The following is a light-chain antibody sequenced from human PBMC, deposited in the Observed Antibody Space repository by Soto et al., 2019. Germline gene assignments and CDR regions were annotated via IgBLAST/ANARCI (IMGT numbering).Light chain of an antibody. CDR3: QQYNYWPPIT. V-gene: IGKV3-15*01. CDR1: QSVSSY. Sequence: EIVLTQSPATLSLSPGERATLSFRASQSVSSYLAWYQQKPGQAPRLLIYGASTRATGIPARFSGSGSGTEFTLTISSLQSEDFAVYYCQQYNYWPPITFGQGTRLEI. J-gene: IGKJ5*01. CDR2: GAS.